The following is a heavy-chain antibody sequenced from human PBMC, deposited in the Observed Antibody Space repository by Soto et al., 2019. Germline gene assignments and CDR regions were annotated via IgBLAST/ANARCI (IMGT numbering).Heavy chain of an antibody. D-gene: IGHD4-4*01. Sequence: VQLVESGARVVQPGRSLRLSCAASGFGFSNYGMHWVRQAPGKRLEWVAVISYDGSNKYYADSVKGRCTISRDDSKNTLYLQMNSLRAEDTAVYYCAKERGYSHYGGMDDWGQGTTVTVSS. CDR3: AKERGYSHYGGMDD. V-gene: IGHV3-30*18. J-gene: IGHJ6*02. CDR1: GFGFSNYG. CDR2: ISYDGSNK.